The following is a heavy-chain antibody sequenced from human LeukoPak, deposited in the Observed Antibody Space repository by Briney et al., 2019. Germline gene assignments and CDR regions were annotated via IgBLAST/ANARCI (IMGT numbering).Heavy chain of an antibody. D-gene: IGHD6-13*01. Sequence: GESLKISCKGSGYSFTSYWIGWVRQMPGKGLEWMGIIYPGDSDTRYSPSFQGQVTTSADKSISTAYLQWSSLKASDTAMYYCAGTGYSSSWGFDYWGQGTLVTVSS. V-gene: IGHV5-51*01. J-gene: IGHJ4*02. CDR2: IYPGDSDT. CDR3: AGTGYSSSWGFDY. CDR1: GYSFTSYW.